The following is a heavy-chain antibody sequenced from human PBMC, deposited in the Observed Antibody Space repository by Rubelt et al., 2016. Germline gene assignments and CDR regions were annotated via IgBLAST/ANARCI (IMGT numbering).Heavy chain of an antibody. D-gene: IGHD1-26*01. CDR1: GYSISSGYY. CDR3: ARPRWELGAFDI. V-gene: IGHV4-38-2*02. J-gene: IGHJ3*02. CDR2: IYYSGST. Sequence: QVQLQESGPGLVKPSETLSLTCTVSGYSISSGYYWGWIRQPPGKGLEWIGYIYYSGSTNYNPSLKSRVTISVDTSKNQFSLKLSSVTAADTAVYYCARPRWELGAFDIWGQGTMVTVSS.